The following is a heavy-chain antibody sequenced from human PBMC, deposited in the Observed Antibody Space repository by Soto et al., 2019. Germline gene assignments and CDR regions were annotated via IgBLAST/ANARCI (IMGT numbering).Heavy chain of an antibody. CDR2: ISSSSSYI. CDR1: GFTFSSYS. CDR3: ARRNGYYDSSGYFDY. V-gene: IGHV3-21*01. D-gene: IGHD3-22*01. Sequence: GGSLRLSCAASGFTFSSYSMNWVRQAPGKGLEWVSSISSSSSYIYYADSVKGRFTISRDNAKNSLYLQMNSLRAEDTAVYYCARRNGYYDSSGYFDYWGQGTLVTVSS. J-gene: IGHJ4*02.